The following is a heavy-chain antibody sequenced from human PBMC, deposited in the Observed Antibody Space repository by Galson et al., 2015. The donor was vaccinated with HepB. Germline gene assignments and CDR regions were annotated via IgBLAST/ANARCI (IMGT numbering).Heavy chain of an antibody. CDR3: ARDVQPDF. CDR2: ISADSGST. J-gene: IGHJ4*02. D-gene: IGHD2-2*01. V-gene: IGHV1-2*06. CDR1: GYMFIGYY. Sequence: SVKVSCKASGYMFIGYYMHWVRRAPGQGLEWMGRISADSGSTDYAQKFEGRFTMTRDRSISTVYMELRGLTSDDTAVYYCARDVQPDFWGQGTLVTVST.